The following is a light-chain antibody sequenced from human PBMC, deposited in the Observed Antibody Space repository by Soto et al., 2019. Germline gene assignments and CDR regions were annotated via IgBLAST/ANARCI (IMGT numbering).Light chain of an antibody. CDR2: DTA. J-gene: IGLJ1*01. CDR3: LLSYRGDYV. CDR1: TGSVTTGHY. V-gene: IGLV7-46*01. Sequence: QAVVTQEPSLTVSPGGTVTLTCGSTTGSVTTGHYPCWFQQKPGQAPRPLIYDTAHIFSWTPVRFSGSLLGGKAALTLSGAQPEDEAEYYCLLSYRGDYVFGPGTKVTVL.